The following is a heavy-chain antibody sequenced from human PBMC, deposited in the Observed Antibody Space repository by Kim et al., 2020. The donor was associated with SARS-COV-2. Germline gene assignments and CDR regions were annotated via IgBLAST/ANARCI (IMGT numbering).Heavy chain of an antibody. CDR2: IKSLSDGGTS. CDR1: GIPFSNAW. Sequence: GGSLRLSCAVSGIPFSNAWMNWVRQAPGRGLEWVGRIKSLSDGGTSDYAAPVKGRFTISRDDSKNMLYLQMNSLKSEDAGVYYCTTVSMRWGQGTLVTVSS. V-gene: IGHV3-15*01. CDR3: TTVSMR. J-gene: IGHJ4*02. D-gene: IGHD2-2*01.